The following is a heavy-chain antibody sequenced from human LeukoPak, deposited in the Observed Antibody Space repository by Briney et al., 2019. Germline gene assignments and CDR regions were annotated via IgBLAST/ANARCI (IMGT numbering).Heavy chain of an antibody. CDR2: ISSSSNTI. Sequence: PGGSPRLSCAASGFTFSSYSMNWVRQAPGKGLEWVSYISSSSNTIYYADSVKGRFTISRDNAKNSLYLQMNSLRAEDTAVYYCARREWTLYYFDHWGQGTLVTVSS. CDR3: ARREWTLYYFDH. V-gene: IGHV3-48*01. J-gene: IGHJ4*02. CDR1: GFTFSSYS. D-gene: IGHD3-3*01.